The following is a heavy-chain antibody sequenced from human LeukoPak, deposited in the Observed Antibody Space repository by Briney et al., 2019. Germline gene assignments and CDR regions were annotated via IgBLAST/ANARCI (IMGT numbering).Heavy chain of an antibody. CDR2: IYYSGHT. V-gene: IGHV4-59*01. CDR3: ARDWFVDSGTIYNWFDP. D-gene: IGHD3-10*01. CDR1: GGSINSYY. J-gene: IGHJ5*02. Sequence: SETLSRTCTVSGGSINSYYWSWVREPPGKGLEWIGYIYYSGHTYYNPSLKSRVTMSVDTSKNQFSLKLTSVTAADTAVYYCARDWFVDSGTIYNWFDPWGQGTLGTVSS.